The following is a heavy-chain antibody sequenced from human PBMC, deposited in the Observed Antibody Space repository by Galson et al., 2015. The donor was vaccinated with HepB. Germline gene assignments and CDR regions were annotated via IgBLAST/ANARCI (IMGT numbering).Heavy chain of an antibody. Sequence: SCKASGYTFTTYGISWVRQAPGQGPEWMGWISTYAGNTNYAQKFQGRVTMTTDTSTSTAYMELRSLGSDDTAVYYCARGECSSTSCYTPLDYWGQGTLVTVSS. CDR2: ISTYAGNT. CDR3: ARGECSSTSCYTPLDY. J-gene: IGHJ4*02. CDR1: GYTFTTYG. V-gene: IGHV1-18*04. D-gene: IGHD2-2*02.